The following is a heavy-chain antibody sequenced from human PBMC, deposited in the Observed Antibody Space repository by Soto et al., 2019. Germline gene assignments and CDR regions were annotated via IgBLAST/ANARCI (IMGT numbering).Heavy chain of an antibody. CDR1: GDSVGNGPYY. J-gene: IGHJ6*02. D-gene: IGHD1-26*01. Sequence: QVRLQESGPGLVKPSETLSLSCLVSGDSVGNGPYYWSWIRQSPGEGLEWIAYIYYSGSTNVNPSLGSRVNISIDLSKNQFFLELRSVTAADAAVYFCARVGSSCHSGGCYYYYGLGVWGQGTTVAISS. CDR2: IYYSGST. V-gene: IGHV4-61*01. CDR3: ARVGSSCHSGGCYYYYGLGV.